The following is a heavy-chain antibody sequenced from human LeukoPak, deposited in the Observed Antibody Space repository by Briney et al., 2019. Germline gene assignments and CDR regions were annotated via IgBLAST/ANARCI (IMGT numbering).Heavy chain of an antibody. CDR1: GFTFSNSA. J-gene: IGHJ4*02. D-gene: IGHD3-22*01. Sequence: GGSLRLSCAASGFTFSNSALSWVRQAPGKGLEWVSDISGSGGSTYYADSVKGRFTISRHNSKNTLYLQMNSLRAEDTAVYYCAKAIVGYYDSSGYPVDYWGQGTLVTVSS. CDR3: AKAIVGYYDSSGYPVDY. CDR2: ISGSGGST. V-gene: IGHV3-23*01.